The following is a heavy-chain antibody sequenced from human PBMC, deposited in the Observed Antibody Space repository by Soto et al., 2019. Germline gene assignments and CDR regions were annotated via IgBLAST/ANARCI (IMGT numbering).Heavy chain of an antibody. CDR1: GGSISSGGYS. CDR2: IYHSGST. J-gene: IGHJ4*02. V-gene: IGHV4-30-2*01. CDR3: ARMTYYYDSSGQLTYYFDY. D-gene: IGHD3-22*01. Sequence: SETLSLTCAVSGGSISSGGYSWSWIRQPPGKGLEWIGYIYHSGSTYYNPSLKSRVTISVDRSKNQFSLKLSSVTAADTAVYYCARMTYYYDSSGQLTYYFDYWGQGTLVTVSS.